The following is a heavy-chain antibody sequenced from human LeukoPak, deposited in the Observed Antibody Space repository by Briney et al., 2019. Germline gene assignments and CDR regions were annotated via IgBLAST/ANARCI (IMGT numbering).Heavy chain of an antibody. CDR1: GLTFSTYP. J-gene: IGHJ4*02. CDR3: ARGGYSFDY. V-gene: IGHV3-23*01. CDR2: LTGSGGTT. Sequence: SGGSLRLSCAASGLTFSTYPMTWVRQAPGKGLEWVSTLTGSGGTTDYADSVRGRFTISRDNSKNTLHLQMNSLRAEDTAVYYCARGGYSFDYLGQGTLVTVSS. D-gene: IGHD5-12*01.